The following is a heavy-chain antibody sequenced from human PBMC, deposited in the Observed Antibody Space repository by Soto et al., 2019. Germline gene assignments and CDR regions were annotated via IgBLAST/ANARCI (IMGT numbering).Heavy chain of an antibody. CDR1: GFTFSSYW. CDR3: VRENYFYGMDV. J-gene: IGHJ6*02. Sequence: PGGSLRLSCAASGFTFSSYWMHWVRQAPGKGLVWVSRINSDGSSTSYADSVKGRFTISRDNAKNTLYLQMNSLRVEDTAMYYCVRENYFYGMDVWGQGTAVTVSS. V-gene: IGHV3-74*01. CDR2: INSDGSST.